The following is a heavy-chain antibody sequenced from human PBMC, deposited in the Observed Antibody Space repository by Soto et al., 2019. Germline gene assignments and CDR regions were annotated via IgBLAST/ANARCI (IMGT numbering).Heavy chain of an antibody. Sequence: NPSETLSLTCTVSGGSISSSSYYWDWIRQPPGKGLEWIGSIYYRGSTYYNPSLQSRVTISIDRSKNHFSLKLSSVTAADTAVFSCVRNVWLYDISGYRNWFAPWGQGTLVTVSS. D-gene: IGHD3-22*01. CDR2: IYYRGST. CDR3: VRNVWLYDISGYRNWFAP. V-gene: IGHV4-39*07. CDR1: GGSISSSSYY. J-gene: IGHJ5*02.